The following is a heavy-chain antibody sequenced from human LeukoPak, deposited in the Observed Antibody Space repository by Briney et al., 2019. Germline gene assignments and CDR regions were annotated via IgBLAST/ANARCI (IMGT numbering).Heavy chain of an antibody. Sequence: SVKVSCKASGGTFSSYAISRVRQAPGQGLEWMGRIIPIFGTANYAQKFQGRVTITADKSTSTAYMELSSLRSEDTAVYYCATSPVGARPYYYYYMDVWGKGTTVTVSS. CDR2: IIPIFGTA. CDR1: GGTFSSYA. V-gene: IGHV1-69*06. J-gene: IGHJ6*03. D-gene: IGHD1-26*01. CDR3: ATSPVGARPYYYYYMDV.